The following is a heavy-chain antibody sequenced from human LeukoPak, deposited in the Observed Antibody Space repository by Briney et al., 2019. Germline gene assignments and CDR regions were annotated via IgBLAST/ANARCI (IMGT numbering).Heavy chain of an antibody. V-gene: IGHV1-46*01. Sequence: ASVKVSCKASGYTFTSYYMHWVRQAPGQGLEWMGIINPSGGSTSYAQKFQGRVTMTRDMSTSTVYMELSSLRSDDTAVYYCARDFLMYFYDRGASAYDIWGQGTMVTVSS. CDR3: ARDFLMYFYDRGASAYDI. CDR1: GYTFTSYY. D-gene: IGHD3-22*01. CDR2: INPSGGST. J-gene: IGHJ3*02.